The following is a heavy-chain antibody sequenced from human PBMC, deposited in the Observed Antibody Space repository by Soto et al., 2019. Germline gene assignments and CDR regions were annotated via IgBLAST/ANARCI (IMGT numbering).Heavy chain of an antibody. D-gene: IGHD2-2*01. Sequence: GGSLRLSCAASGFTFSNAWMSWVRQAPGKGLEWVGRIKSKTDGGTTDYAAPVKGRFTISRDDSKNTLYLQMNSLKTEDTAVYYCARDASGALVPAAMYVWGQGTTVTVSS. V-gene: IGHV3-15*01. CDR2: IKSKTDGGTT. J-gene: IGHJ6*02. CDR3: ARDASGALVPAAMYV. CDR1: GFTFSNAW.